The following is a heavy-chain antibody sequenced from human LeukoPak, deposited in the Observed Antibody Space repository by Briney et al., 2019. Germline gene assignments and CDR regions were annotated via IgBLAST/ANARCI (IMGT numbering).Heavy chain of an antibody. CDR2: INWNGGST. CDR1: GFTFSNYA. Sequence: GGSLRLSCAASGFTFSNYAMSWVRQAPGKGLEWVSGINWNGGSTGYADSVKGRFTISRDNAKNSLYLQMNSLRAEDTALYYCARDYYLSLNDYWGQGTLVTVSS. V-gene: IGHV3-20*04. D-gene: IGHD3-16*02. CDR3: ARDYYLSLNDY. J-gene: IGHJ4*02.